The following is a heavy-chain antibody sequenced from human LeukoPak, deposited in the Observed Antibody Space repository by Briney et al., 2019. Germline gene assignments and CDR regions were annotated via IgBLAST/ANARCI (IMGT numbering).Heavy chain of an antibody. CDR3: ARSSTSWYFF. J-gene: IGHJ4*02. V-gene: IGHV4-61*01. CDR1: GGSLSSGSYY. Sequence: SETLSLTCTVSGGSLSSGSYYWSWIRQPPGRGRGWIGFIYYSGRTNYNPSLKSRVTISVATSQNQFSLKLSSVTAADTAVYYCARSSTSWYFFWGLGTQVTVSS. CDR2: IYYSGRT. D-gene: IGHD6-13*01.